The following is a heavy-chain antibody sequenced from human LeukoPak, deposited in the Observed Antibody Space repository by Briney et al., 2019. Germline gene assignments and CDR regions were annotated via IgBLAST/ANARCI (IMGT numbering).Heavy chain of an antibody. CDR1: EISFSTYA. CDR3: AKEVSGWFDGRYFDN. Sequence: GGSLRLSCEASEISFSTYAMSWVRQAPGRGLEWVAGISARAGSAYYRDSLKGRLTISRDNSKNTLYLQMNDLRPEDTARYYCAKEVSGWFDGRYFDNWGQGTLLTVSS. D-gene: IGHD6-19*01. CDR2: ISARAGSA. V-gene: IGHV3-23*02. J-gene: IGHJ4*02.